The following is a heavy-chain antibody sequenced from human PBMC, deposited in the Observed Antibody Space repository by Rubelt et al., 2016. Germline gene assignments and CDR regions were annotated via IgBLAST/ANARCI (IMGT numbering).Heavy chain of an antibody. J-gene: IGHJ4*02. Sequence: QVQLQQWGAGLLKPSETLSLTCAVYGGSVSGYYWSWIRQPPGKGLEWIGEINHSGSTNYNPSLKSRVTISVDTSKNQFSLTLNSVTAADTAVYYCALGDHSGTPIDYWGQGTVVTVSS. CDR2: INHSGST. CDR1: GGSVSGYY. V-gene: IGHV4-34*01. CDR3: ALGDHSGTPIDY. D-gene: IGHD1-1*01.